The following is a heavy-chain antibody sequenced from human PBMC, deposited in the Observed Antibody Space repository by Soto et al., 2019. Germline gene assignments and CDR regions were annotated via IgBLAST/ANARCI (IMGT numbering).Heavy chain of an antibody. CDR3: ARDLGGWRAY. J-gene: IGHJ4*02. Sequence: QVQLVQSGAEVKKPGASVKVSCKASGYTFTSYAIHWVRQAPGQRLEWMGWINAGNGNTKYSQKFQDRVTITRDTPASTAYMELRSLRSEDTAVYYCARDLGGWRAYWGQGTLVTVSS. CDR1: GYTFTSYA. V-gene: IGHV1-3*01. D-gene: IGHD6-19*01. CDR2: INAGNGNT.